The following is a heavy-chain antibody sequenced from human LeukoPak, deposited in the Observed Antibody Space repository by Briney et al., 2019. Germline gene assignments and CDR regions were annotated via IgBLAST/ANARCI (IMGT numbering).Heavy chain of an antibody. CDR2: ISYSGST. CDR3: ARLLSYSSSWY. Sequence: SETLSLTCTVSGGSITGSSYYWGWIRQPPGKVLEWIGSISYSGSTYYNPSLKSRVTISVDTSKNQFSLKLSSVTAADTAVYYCARLLSYSSSWYWGQGTLVTVSS. D-gene: IGHD6-13*01. V-gene: IGHV4-39*01. CDR1: GGSITGSSYY. J-gene: IGHJ4*02.